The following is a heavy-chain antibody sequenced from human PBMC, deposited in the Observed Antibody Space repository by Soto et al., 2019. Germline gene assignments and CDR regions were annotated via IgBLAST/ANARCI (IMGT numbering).Heavy chain of an antibody. D-gene: IGHD3-22*01. J-gene: IGHJ4*02. Sequence: SSETLSLTCTVSGGSISSSSYYWGWIRQPPGKGLEWIGSIYYSGSTYDNPSLKSRVTISVDTSKNQFSLKLSSVTAADTAVYYCARLRSYYDSSGYVDYWGQGTLVTVSS. CDR1: GGSISSSSYY. CDR3: ARLRSYYDSSGYVDY. CDR2: IYYSGST. V-gene: IGHV4-39*01.